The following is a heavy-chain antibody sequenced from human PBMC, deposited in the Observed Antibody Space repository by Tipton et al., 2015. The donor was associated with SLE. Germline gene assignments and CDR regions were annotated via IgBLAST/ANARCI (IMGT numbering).Heavy chain of an antibody. V-gene: IGHV4-34*01. D-gene: IGHD3-3*01. Sequence: LRLSCTVSGGSFNTYYWSWIRQPPGKGMEWIGEVKYRGSTNYSPSLKSRVTISVDTSKNQFSLKLSSVIAADTAVYYCARRYDFWSGYYSHWGQGTLVTVSS. CDR3: ARRYDFWSGYYSH. J-gene: IGHJ4*02. CDR1: GGSFNTYY. CDR2: VKYRGST.